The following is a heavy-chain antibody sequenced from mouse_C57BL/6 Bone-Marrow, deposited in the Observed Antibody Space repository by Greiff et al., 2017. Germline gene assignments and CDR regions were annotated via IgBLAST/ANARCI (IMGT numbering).Heavy chain of an antibody. D-gene: IGHD6-2*01. CDR2: IWGVGST. V-gene: IGHV2-6*01. CDR1: GFSLTSYG. Sequence: VKLMESGPGLVAPSQSLSITCTVSGFSLTSYGVDWVRQSPGKGLEWLGVIWGVGSTNYNSALKSRLSISTDNSNGQVSLKINSLQTDDTAMYYCASSLFAYWGQGTLVTVSA. J-gene: IGHJ3*01. CDR3: ASSLFAY.